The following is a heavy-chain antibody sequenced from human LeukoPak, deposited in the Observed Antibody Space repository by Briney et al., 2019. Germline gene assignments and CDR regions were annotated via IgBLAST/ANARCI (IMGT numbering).Heavy chain of an antibody. J-gene: IGHJ4*02. Sequence: SQTLSLTCAISGDSVSSNSATWTWIRQSPSRGLEWLGRTYYRSKWYNDYAVSVKSRITINPDTSRNQFSLQLNSVTPEDTAVYYCARASRRLKRGITGTYYFDYWGQGTLVTVSS. CDR2: TYYRSKWYN. V-gene: IGHV6-1*01. CDR3: ARASRRLKRGITGTYYFDY. D-gene: IGHD1-20*01. CDR1: GDSVSSNSAT.